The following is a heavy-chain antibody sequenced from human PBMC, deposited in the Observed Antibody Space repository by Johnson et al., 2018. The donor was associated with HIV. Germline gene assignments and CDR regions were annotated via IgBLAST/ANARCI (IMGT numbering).Heavy chain of an antibody. CDR1: GFIVSGNY. D-gene: IGHD3-10*01. Sequence: MLLVESGGRVVWPGGSLRLSCAASGFIVSGNYMSWVRQAPGKGLEWVSVIYSGGSTYYADSVKGRFTISRDNSKNTLYLQMNSLRAEDTAVYYCAKDSSVLLCFDIWGQGTMVTVSS. J-gene: IGHJ3*02. V-gene: IGHV3-66*01. CDR2: IYSGGST. CDR3: AKDSSVLLCFDI.